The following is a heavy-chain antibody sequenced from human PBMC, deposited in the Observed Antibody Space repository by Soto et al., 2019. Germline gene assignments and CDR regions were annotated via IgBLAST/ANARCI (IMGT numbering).Heavy chain of an antibody. J-gene: IGHJ6*02. V-gene: IGHV3-23*01. CDR2: ISGRGGST. Sequence: GGSLRLSCAASGFTFNNYAMSWVRQAPDKGLEWVSAISGRGGSTYYADSVKGRFTISRDNSKNTLFLQMNRLRAEDTAVDYCAKGTTVTTSLYSYYYGLDVWGQGTTVTVSS. CDR3: AKGTTVTTSLYSYYYGLDV. CDR1: GFTFNNYA. D-gene: IGHD4-17*01.